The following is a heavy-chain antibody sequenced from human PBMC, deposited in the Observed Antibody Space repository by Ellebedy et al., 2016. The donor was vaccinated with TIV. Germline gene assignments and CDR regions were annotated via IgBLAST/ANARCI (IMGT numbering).Heavy chain of an antibody. V-gene: IGHV3-33*01. J-gene: IGHJ4*02. CDR1: GFTFSSYG. Sequence: GESLKISCAASGFTFSSYGMHWVRQAPGKGLEWVAVIWYDGSNKYYADSVKGRFTISRDNSKNTLYLQMNSLRAEDTAVYYCARDRSSGWYYLDYWGQGTLVTVSS. CDR3: ARDRSSGWYYLDY. D-gene: IGHD6-19*01. CDR2: IWYDGSNK.